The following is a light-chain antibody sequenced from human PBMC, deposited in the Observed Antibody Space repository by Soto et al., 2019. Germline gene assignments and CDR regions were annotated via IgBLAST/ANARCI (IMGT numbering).Light chain of an antibody. CDR2: GVS. J-gene: IGKJ1*01. CDR3: QQYGTSPRT. Sequence: EILLTQSPGTLSLSPGEGATLSCRASQSVRYSYLAWYQQKPGQAPRLLIYGVSTRATGIPDRFSGSGSGTDFTLTISRLDPEDFAVYYCQQYGTSPRTFGQGTKVDIK. V-gene: IGKV3-20*01. CDR1: QSVRYSY.